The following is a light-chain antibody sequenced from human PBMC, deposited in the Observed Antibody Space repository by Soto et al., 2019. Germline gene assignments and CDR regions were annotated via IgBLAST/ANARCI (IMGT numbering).Light chain of an antibody. J-gene: IGKJ3*01. CDR3: QQYGPYLLT. CDR1: QDITNH. CDR2: EAS. V-gene: IGKV1-33*01. Sequence: DIQMTQSPTSLSASVGDRVTITCQASQDITNHLNWYQQKPGKAPKLLIYEASNLETGVQSRFSGGGSGTDFTLTISSLQPEDFATYYCQQYGPYLLTFGPGTKVH.